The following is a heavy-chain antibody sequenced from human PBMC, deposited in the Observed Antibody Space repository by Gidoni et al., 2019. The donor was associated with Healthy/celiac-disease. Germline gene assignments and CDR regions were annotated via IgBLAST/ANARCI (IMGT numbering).Heavy chain of an antibody. Sequence: STYYADSVKGRFTISRDNSKNTLYLQMNSLRAEDTAVYYCAKKRQLGTSYYFDYWGQGTLVTVSS. V-gene: IGHV3-23*01. D-gene: IGHD6-6*01. J-gene: IGHJ4*02. CDR2: ST. CDR3: AKKRQLGTSYYFDY.